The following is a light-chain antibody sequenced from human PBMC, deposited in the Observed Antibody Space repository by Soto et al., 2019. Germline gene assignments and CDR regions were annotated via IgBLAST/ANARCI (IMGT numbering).Light chain of an antibody. CDR2: GAS. Sequence: EIVVPQSPATLSVSPGERATLSCRASQSVSCNLAGYKQKPGKAPRHLIYGASTSATGIPARFSGSGSGTEFTLTISSLQSEDFAVYYCQQYNNWPRGTLGQGTKVEIK. V-gene: IGKV3-15*01. CDR3: QQYNNWPRGT. J-gene: IGKJ1*01. CDR1: QSVSCN.